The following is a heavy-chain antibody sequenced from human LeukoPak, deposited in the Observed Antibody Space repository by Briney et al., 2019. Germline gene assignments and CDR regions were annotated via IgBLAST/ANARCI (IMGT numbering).Heavy chain of an antibody. J-gene: IGHJ6*02. CDR3: AREPPYYDILTGYLYYYYGMDV. Sequence: ASVKVSCKASGYTFTSYYMHWVRQAPGQGLEWMGWISAYNGNTNYAQKLQGRVTMTTDTSTSTAYMELRSLRSDDTAVYYCAREPPYYDILTGYLYYYYGMDVWGQGTTVTVSS. CDR1: GYTFTSYY. D-gene: IGHD3-9*01. V-gene: IGHV1-18*04. CDR2: ISAYNGNT.